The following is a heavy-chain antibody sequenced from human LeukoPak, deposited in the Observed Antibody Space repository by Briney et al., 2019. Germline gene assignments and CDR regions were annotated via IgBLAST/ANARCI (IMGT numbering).Heavy chain of an antibody. V-gene: IGHV3-74*01. Sequence: PGGSLRLSCAASGFTFSNYWMHWVRQAPGKGLVWVSRIDGDGSSTSYAESVKGRFTISRDNAKNTLYLQMTSLRAEDTAVYYCARTIVGAAFDYWGQGTLVTASS. J-gene: IGHJ4*02. CDR1: GFTFSNYW. D-gene: IGHD1-26*01. CDR3: ARTIVGAAFDY. CDR2: IDGDGSST.